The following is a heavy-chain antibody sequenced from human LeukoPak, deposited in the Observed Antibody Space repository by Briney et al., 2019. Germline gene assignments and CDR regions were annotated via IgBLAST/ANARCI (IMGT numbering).Heavy chain of an antibody. J-gene: IGHJ3*02. CDR2: IYYSGST. CDR3: ARDRRGYYDSSGFTTDAFDI. D-gene: IGHD3-22*01. Sequence: SETLSLTCTVSGGSIRSYYWSWIRQPPGKGLEWIGYIYYSGSTNYNPSLKSRVTISVDTSKNQFSLKLSSVTAADTAVYYCARDRRGYYDSSGFTTDAFDIWGQGTMVTVSS. V-gene: IGHV4-59*01. CDR1: GGSIRSYY.